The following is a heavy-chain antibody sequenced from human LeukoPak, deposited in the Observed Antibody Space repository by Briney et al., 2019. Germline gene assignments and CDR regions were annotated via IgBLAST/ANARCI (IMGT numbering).Heavy chain of an antibody. J-gene: IGHJ4*02. CDR3: ARIWPDY. CDR2: IHHSGST. CDR1: GGSFSGYY. Sequence: SETLSLTCAVYGGSFSGYYWSWIRPPPGKGLEWIGEIHHSGSTNYNPSLKSRVTISVDTSKNQFSLKLSSVTAADTAVYYCARIWPDYWGQGTLVTVSS. V-gene: IGHV4-34*01. D-gene: IGHD3-10*01.